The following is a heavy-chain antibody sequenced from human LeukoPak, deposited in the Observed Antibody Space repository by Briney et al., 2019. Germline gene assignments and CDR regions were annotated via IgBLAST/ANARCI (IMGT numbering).Heavy chain of an antibody. V-gene: IGHV4-34*01. CDR1: GASFSNYY. Sequence: PSETLSLTCSVYGASFSNYYWSWIRQSAGKGLEWIGEIDHRGITNYNPSLKSRVTISVDTSKNHFSLKLTSVTAADTAVYYCAKDRSIGTYYTFDHWGQGTLVTVSS. CDR3: AKDRSIGTYYTFDH. CDR2: IDHRGIT. D-gene: IGHD1-26*01. J-gene: IGHJ4*02.